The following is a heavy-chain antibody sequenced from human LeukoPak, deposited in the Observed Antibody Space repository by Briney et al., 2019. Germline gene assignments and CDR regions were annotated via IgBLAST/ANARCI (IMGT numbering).Heavy chain of an antibody. Sequence: GGSLRLSCAASGSTFSNAWMSWVRQAPGKGLEWVGRIKSKTDGGTTDYAAPVKGRFTISRDDSKNTLYLQMNSLKTEDIAVYYCTATIVGATQGVYWGQGTLVTVSS. J-gene: IGHJ4*02. D-gene: IGHD1-26*01. CDR3: TATIVGATQGVY. CDR1: GSTFSNAW. V-gene: IGHV3-15*01. CDR2: IKSKTDGGTT.